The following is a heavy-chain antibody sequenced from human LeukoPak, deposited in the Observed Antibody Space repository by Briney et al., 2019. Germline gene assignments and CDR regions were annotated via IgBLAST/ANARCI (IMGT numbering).Heavy chain of an antibody. CDR3: AGIAAANFDY. V-gene: IGHV3-30*04. J-gene: IGHJ4*02. CDR1: GFTFSSYA. Sequence: GRSLRLSCAASGFTFSSYAMHRVRQAPGKGLEWVAVISYDGSNKYYADSVKGRFTISRDNSKNTLYLQMNSLRAEDTAVYYCAGIAAANFDYWGQGTLVTVSS. D-gene: IGHD6-13*01. CDR2: ISYDGSNK.